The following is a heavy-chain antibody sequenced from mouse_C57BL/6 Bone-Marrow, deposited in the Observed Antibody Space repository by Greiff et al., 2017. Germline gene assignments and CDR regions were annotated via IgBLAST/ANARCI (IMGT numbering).Heavy chain of an antibody. D-gene: IGHD1-2*01. CDR3: TTPITTAVDD. V-gene: IGHV14-4*01. Sequence: EVQLQQSGAELVRPGASVKLSCTASGFNIKDDYMHWVKQRPEQGLEWIGWIDPENGDTEYASKFQGKATITADTSSNTAYLQLSSLTSEDTAVYYCTTPITTAVDDWGQGTTLTVSS. CDR2: IDPENGDT. CDR1: GFNIKDDY. J-gene: IGHJ2*01.